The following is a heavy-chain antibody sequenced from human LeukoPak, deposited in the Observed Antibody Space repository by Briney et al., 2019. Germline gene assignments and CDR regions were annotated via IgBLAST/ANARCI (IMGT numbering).Heavy chain of an antibody. CDR2: IYYSGST. D-gene: IGHD5-24*01. CDR3: ARDSWGWLQWGL. J-gene: IGHJ4*02. CDR1: GGSISSYY. V-gene: IGHV4-59*01. Sequence: PSETLSLTCTVSGGSISSYYWSWIRQPPGKGLEWIGYIYYSGSTNYNPSLKSRVTISVDTSKNQFSLKLSSVTAADTAVYYCARDSWGWLQWGLWGQGTLVTVSS.